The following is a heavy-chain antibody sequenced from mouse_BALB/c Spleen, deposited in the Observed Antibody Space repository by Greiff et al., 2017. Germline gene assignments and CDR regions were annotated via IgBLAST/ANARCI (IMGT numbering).Heavy chain of an antibody. Sequence: QVQLQQSGPGLVAPSQSLSITCTVSGFSLTSYGVHWVRQPPGKGLEWLGVIWAGGSTNYNSALMSRLSISKDNSKSQVFLKMNSLQTDDTAMYYCARDNYYRYDGFAYWGQGTLVTVSA. CDR3: ARDNYYRYDGFAY. CDR2: IWAGGST. J-gene: IGHJ3*01. D-gene: IGHD2-14*01. CDR1: GFSLTSYG. V-gene: IGHV2-9*02.